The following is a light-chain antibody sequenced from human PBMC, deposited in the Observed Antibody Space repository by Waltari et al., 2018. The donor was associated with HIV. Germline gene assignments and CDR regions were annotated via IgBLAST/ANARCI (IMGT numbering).Light chain of an antibody. J-gene: IGLJ2*01. V-gene: IGLV2-23*02. CDR3: CSYIGSNNLV. CDR1: SSPDCTYHH. Sequence: QSALTQPASVSRSPGQSITISCTDTSSPDCTYHHISWYQQYPGNSPKLIIYDVFKRPSGVSNRFSGSKSGNTASLTISGLQAEDEADYHCCSYIGSNNLVFAGGTKVTV. CDR2: DVF.